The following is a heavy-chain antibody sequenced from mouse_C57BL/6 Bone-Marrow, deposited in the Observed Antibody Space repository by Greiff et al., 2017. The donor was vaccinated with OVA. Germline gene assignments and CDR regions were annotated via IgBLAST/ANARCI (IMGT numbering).Heavy chain of an antibody. J-gene: IGHJ4*01. V-gene: IGHV14-3*01. CDR1: GFTITNTY. D-gene: IGHD1-1*01. Sequence: EVQRVESVAELVRPGASVKLSCTASGFTITNTYMHWVKQRPEQGLEWIGRIDPANGNTKYAPKFKGKATITADTSSNTAYLQLSSLTSEDTAIYYCADLLRGGYYYAMDYWGQGTSVTVSS. CDR3: ADLLRGGYYYAMDY. CDR2: IDPANGNT.